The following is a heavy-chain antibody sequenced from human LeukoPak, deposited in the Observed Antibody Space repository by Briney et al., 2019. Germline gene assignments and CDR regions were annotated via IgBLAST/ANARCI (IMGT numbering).Heavy chain of an antibody. V-gene: IGHV3-7*01. CDR2: RKLEGSEN. Sequence: PGGSLRLFCSASGFTVSNYWMSWVRQPAGKGRGWVAKRKLEGSENFLLDSVKGRSTIYRDNAKNSLYLQMNSLRGEDTAVYYCARDRRYASSSDLGYWGQGTLVTVSS. CDR3: ARDRRYASSSDLGY. CDR1: GFTVSNYW. J-gene: IGHJ4*02. D-gene: IGHD6-13*01.